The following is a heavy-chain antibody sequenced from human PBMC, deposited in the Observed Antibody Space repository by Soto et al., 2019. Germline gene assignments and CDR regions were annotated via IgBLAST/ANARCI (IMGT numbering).Heavy chain of an antibody. CDR2: IYYSGST. CDR1: GGSISSGDYY. D-gene: IGHD3-3*01. J-gene: IGHJ5*02. Sequence: QVQLQASGPGLVKPSQTLSLTCTVSGGSISSGDYYWSWIRKHPGKGLERIGYIYYSGSTYYNPPFKSRVTKSVVTSKNQFSLKRSSVTAADTAVYYFARWWSGSLLGVDPWGEGTLGTFAS. CDR3: ARWWSGSLLGVDP. V-gene: IGHV4-31*03.